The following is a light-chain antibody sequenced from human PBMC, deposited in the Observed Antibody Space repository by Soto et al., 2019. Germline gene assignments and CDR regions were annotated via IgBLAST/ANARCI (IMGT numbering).Light chain of an antibody. CDR3: QQYCSSPLT. V-gene: IGKV3-20*01. J-gene: IGKJ1*01. CDR1: QSVSSSY. CDR2: GAS. Sequence: EIVLTQSPGTLSLSPGERATLSCRASQSVSSSYLAWYQQKPGQAPRLLIYGASSRATSIPDRFSGSGSGTDFTLTISRLEPEDFSVYYCQQYCSSPLTFGQGTKVEIK.